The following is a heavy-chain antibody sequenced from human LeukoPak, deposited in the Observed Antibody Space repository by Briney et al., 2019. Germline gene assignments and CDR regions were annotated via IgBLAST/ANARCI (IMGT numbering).Heavy chain of an antibody. CDR3: ATSYDMGWLIGY. Sequence: GGSLRLSCVASGFTFRSYAMSWVRQVPGQGLEWVANIKQDGSEKFYVASVKGRFTISRDNGKSSLYLQMNSLRAEDTALYYCATSYDMGWLIGYWGQGTLVTVSS. D-gene: IGHD3/OR15-3a*01. V-gene: IGHV3-7*03. CDR1: GFTFRSYA. CDR2: IKQDGSEK. J-gene: IGHJ4*02.